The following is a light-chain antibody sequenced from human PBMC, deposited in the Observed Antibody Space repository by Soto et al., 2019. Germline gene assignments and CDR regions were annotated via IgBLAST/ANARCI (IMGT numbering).Light chain of an antibody. V-gene: IGLV2-8*01. CDR1: SSDVGGYNY. CDR3: SSYGGSNNLYV. Sequence: QSALTQPPSASGSPGQSVTISCTGTSSDVGGYNYVPWYQQHPGKAPKLMIYEVSKRPSGVPDRFCGYECGNTASLTVSGLHAEDEADYYCSSYGGSNNLYVFGTGTKLTVL. J-gene: IGLJ1*01. CDR2: EVS.